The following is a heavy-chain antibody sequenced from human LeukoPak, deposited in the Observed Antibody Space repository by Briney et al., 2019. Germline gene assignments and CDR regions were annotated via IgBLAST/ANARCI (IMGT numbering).Heavy chain of an antibody. J-gene: IGHJ1*01. D-gene: IGHD1-26*01. Sequence: ASVKVSCRASGGTFSSYAISWVRQAPGQGLEWMGGIIPIFGTANYAQKFQGRVTITADESTSTAYMELSSLRSEDTAVYYCAKATSGSYSFWGQGTLVTVSS. V-gene: IGHV1-69*13. CDR1: GGTFSSYA. CDR3: AKATSGSYSF. CDR2: IIPIFGTA.